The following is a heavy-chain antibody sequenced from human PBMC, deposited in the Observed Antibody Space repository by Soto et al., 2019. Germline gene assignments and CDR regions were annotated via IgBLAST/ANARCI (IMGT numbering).Heavy chain of an antibody. D-gene: IGHD2-15*01. Sequence: QVQLVESGGGVVQPGRSLRLSCAASGFTFSNYAMYWVRQAPGKGLEWVAVISYDGNNKYYADSVKGRFTISRDNSKNTLYLLMNSLRAADTAVYYCARAGCDGGTCYTLVGLRYGMDVWGQGTTVTVSS. CDR1: GFTFSNYA. CDR3: ARAGCDGGTCYTLVGLRYGMDV. CDR2: ISYDGNNK. V-gene: IGHV3-30-3*01. J-gene: IGHJ6*02.